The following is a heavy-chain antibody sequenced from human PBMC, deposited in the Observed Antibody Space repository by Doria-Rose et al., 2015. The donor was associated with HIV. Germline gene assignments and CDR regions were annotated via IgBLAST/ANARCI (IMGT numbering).Heavy chain of an antibody. CDR2: IKEDGSEK. J-gene: IGHJ5*01. D-gene: IGHD2-2*01. Sequence: VQLQESGGGLVQPGGSLRLSCAASGFIFTKYWMTWVRQAPGKGLEWVANIKEDGSEKHYVDSVKGRFTVSRDNAKTSLYLQMNSLRAEDTAVYYCARGSYARESWVHRTLVTVSS. CDR3: ARGSYARES. V-gene: IGHV3-7*05. CDR1: GFIFTKYW.